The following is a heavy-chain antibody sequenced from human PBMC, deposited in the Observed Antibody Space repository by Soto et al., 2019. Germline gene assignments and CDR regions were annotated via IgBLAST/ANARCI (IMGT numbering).Heavy chain of an antibody. J-gene: IGHJ4*02. CDR2: ISTSTGNT. CDR3: ARSPRVIVAAKGTLHY. V-gene: IGHV1-18*04. CDR1: GYTFTTFG. Sequence: QVQLVQSGGEVKKPGASVKVSCKASGYTFTTFGITWVRQAPGQGLEWMGWISTSTGNTNYAQKLQGRVTLTTDTSTRTAYMELTGLTSDDTAVYYCARSPRVIVAAKGTLHYWGQGTLVTVSS. D-gene: IGHD5-12*01.